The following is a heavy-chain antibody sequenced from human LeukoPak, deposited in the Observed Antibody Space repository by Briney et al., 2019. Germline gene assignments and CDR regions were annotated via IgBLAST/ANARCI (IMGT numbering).Heavy chain of an antibody. CDR1: GFTFSNAW. Sequence: GGSLRLSCAAFGFTFSNAWMSWVRQAPGKGLEWVGRIKSKTDGGTTDYAAPVKGRFTISRDDSKNTLYLQMNSLKTEDTAVYYCTTLKRVDFWSGYHDAFDIWGQGTMVTVSS. CDR3: TTLKRVDFWSGYHDAFDI. J-gene: IGHJ3*02. CDR2: IKSKTDGGTT. V-gene: IGHV3-15*01. D-gene: IGHD3-3*01.